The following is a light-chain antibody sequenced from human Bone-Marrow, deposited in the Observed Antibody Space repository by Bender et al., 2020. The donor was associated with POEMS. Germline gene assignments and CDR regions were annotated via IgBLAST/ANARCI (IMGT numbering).Light chain of an antibody. CDR3: QSYDSDSHWV. CDR2: EDD. CDR1: SGSIASNY. Sequence: NFMLTQPHSVAESPGKTVTISCTGSSGSIASNYVQWYQQRPGSAPATVIYEDDQRPSGVPDRFSGSIDSSSNSASLTISGLTAEDEADYYCQSYDSDSHWVFGGGTKLTVL. J-gene: IGLJ3*02. V-gene: IGLV6-57*02.